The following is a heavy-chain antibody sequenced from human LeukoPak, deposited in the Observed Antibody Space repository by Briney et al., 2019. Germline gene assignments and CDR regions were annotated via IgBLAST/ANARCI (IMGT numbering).Heavy chain of an antibody. D-gene: IGHD1-1*01. Sequence: GGSLRLSCAASGFTFSSYAMSCVRQAPGKGLEWGSDISGSGGSTYYADSVKGRFTISRDKSKNTLYMQMHSQRDEATAVYYCAKDHLGIFDYWREGTMVTVSS. CDR3: AKDHLGIFDY. CDR2: ISGSGGST. V-gene: IGHV3-23*01. CDR1: GFTFSSYA. J-gene: IGHJ4*02.